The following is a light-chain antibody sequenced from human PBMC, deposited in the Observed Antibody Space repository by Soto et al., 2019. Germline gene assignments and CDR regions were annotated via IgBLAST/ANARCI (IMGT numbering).Light chain of an antibody. CDR2: DAS. Sequence: IQLTQSPSSLSASVGDRVTIPCRASQDISTSLAWYQQKPGKAPKLLIYDASTLQSCVPSRFSGSGSGTDFTLTISSLQPEDFATYYCQQFQSYPLTSGGGSKVEIK. CDR1: QDISTS. V-gene: IGKV1-13*02. CDR3: QQFQSYPLT. J-gene: IGKJ4*01.